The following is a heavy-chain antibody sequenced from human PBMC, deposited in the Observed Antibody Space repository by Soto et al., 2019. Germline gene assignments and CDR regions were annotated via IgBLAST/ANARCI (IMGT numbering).Heavy chain of an antibody. CDR2: IYYSGST. V-gene: IGHV4-31*03. CDR3: ARGPPDDTRKYYYYYMDV. Sequence: SETLSLTCTVSGGSISSGGYYWSWIRQHPGKGLEWIGYIYYSGSTYYNPSLKSRVTISVDTSKNQFSLKLSSVTAADTAVYYCARGPPDDTRKYYYYYMDVWGQGTTVTVSS. J-gene: IGHJ6*03. CDR1: GGSISSGGYY.